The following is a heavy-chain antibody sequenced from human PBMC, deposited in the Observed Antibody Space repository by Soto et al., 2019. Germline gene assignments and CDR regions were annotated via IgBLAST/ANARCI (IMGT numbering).Heavy chain of an antibody. CDR3: ASPVYSSNVLQARGRYYYYGMDV. J-gene: IGHJ6*02. CDR1: GGTFSSYA. D-gene: IGHD6-13*01. CDR2: IIPIFGTA. V-gene: IGHV1-69*13. Sequence: ASVKVSCKASGGTFSSYAISWVRQAPGQGLEWMGGIIPIFGTANYAQKFQGRVTITADESTGTAYMELSSLRSEDTAVYYCASPVYSSNVLQARGRYYYYGMDVWGQGTTVTVSS.